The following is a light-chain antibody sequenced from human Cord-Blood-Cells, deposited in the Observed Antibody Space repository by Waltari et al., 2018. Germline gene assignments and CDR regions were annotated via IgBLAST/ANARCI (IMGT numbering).Light chain of an antibody. CDR1: QSISSW. CDR3: QQYNSYSQT. CDR2: DAS. V-gene: IGKV1-5*01. J-gene: IGKJ1*01. Sequence: DIQMTQSPSTLSASVGDRVTITCRASQSISSWLAWYQQKPVKAPKLLIYDASSLESGVPSRCSGSGSGTEFTLTISSLQPDEFATYYCQQYNSYSQTFGQGTKVEIK.